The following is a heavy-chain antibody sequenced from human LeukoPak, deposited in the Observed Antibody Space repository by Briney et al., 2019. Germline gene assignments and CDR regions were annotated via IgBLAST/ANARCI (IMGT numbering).Heavy chain of an antibody. CDR3: ARDDSGYVY. Sequence: SETLSLTRTVSGGSISSYYWSWIRQPPGKGLEWIGYIYYSGSTNYNPSLKSRVTISVDTSKNQFSLKLSSVTAADTAVYYCARDDSGYVYWGQGTLVTVSS. J-gene: IGHJ4*02. D-gene: IGHD5-12*01. CDR1: GGSISSYY. V-gene: IGHV4-59*01. CDR2: IYYSGST.